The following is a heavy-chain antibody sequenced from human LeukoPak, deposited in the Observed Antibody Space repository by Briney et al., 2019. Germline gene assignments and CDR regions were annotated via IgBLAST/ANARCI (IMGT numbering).Heavy chain of an antibody. CDR3: ALCPYYDILTSYYFDY. CDR1: GGTFSSYA. Sequence: SVKVSCKASGGTFSSYAISWVRQAPGQGLEWMGGIIPIFGTANYAQRFQGRVTITADESTSTAYMELSSLRSEDTAVYYCALCPYYDILTSYYFDYWGQGTLVTVSS. V-gene: IGHV1-69*13. CDR2: IIPIFGTA. J-gene: IGHJ4*02. D-gene: IGHD3-9*01.